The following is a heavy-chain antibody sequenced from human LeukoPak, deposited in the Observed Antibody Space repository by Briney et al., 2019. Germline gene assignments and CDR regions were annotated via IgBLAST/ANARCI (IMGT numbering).Heavy chain of an antibody. V-gene: IGHV4-38-2*01. CDR3: ARGGYGSGDY. CDR2: IYHSGST. CDR1: GYFINSGYY. Sequence: SETLSLTCAVSGYFINSGYYWGWIRQPPGTGLEWIGSIYHSGSTYYNPSLKSRVTISIDTSKNQFSLRLSSVTAADTAVYYGARGGYGSGDYWGQGTLVTVSS. D-gene: IGHD3-10*01. J-gene: IGHJ4*02.